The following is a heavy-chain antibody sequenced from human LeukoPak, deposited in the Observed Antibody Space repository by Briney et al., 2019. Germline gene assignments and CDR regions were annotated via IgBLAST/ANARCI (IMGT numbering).Heavy chain of an antibody. D-gene: IGHD5-18*01. Sequence: PSETLSLTCAVSGGSISSSNWWSWVRQPPGKGLEWIGEIYHSGSTNYNPSLMSRVTISVDKSKNQFSLKLSSVTAADTAVYYCARQRLVDTAMALPDYWGQGTLVTVSS. J-gene: IGHJ4*02. V-gene: IGHV4-4*02. CDR1: GGSISSSNW. CDR3: ARQRLVDTAMALPDY. CDR2: IYHSGST.